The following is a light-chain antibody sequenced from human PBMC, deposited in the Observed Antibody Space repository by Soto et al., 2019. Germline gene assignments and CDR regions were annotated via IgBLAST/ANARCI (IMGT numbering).Light chain of an antibody. CDR2: DVS. Sequence: QSALTQPPSVSGSPGQSIAISCTGTSSDVGGYNYVSWYQQHPGKAPELLIYDVSNRPSGVSNRFSGSKSGNTASLTISGLQAEDVADFYCSSYTSSGSYVFGTGTKLTVL. CDR1: SSDVGGYNY. CDR3: SSYTSSGSYV. V-gene: IGLV2-14*03. J-gene: IGLJ1*01.